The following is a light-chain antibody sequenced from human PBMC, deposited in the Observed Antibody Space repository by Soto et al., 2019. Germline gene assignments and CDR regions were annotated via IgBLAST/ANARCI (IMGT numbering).Light chain of an antibody. V-gene: IGKV3-20*01. J-gene: IGKJ1*01. CDR1: QTINTSY. Sequence: EVVLTQSPCTLSLSPGERATLSCRASQTINTSYLAWYQQKPGQAPRLLISGASIRATGIPDRFSGSGSGTDFTLTISGLEPEDFAVYYCQQYGTLRTFGEGTKVEIK. CDR2: GAS. CDR3: QQYGTLRT.